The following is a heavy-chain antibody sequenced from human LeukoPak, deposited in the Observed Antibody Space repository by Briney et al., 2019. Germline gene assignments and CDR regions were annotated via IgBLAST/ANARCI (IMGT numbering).Heavy chain of an antibody. CDR3: TTENWGSTS. CDR1: GFTFSSCA. V-gene: IGHV3-23*01. J-gene: IGHJ5*02. Sequence: GGSLRLSCAASGFTFSSCAMSWVRQAPGKGLEWVSAISGSGGSTYYADSVKGRFTISRDNSKNTLYLQMNSLKTEDTALYYCTTENWGSTSWGQGTRVTVSS. D-gene: IGHD7-27*01. CDR2: ISGSGGST.